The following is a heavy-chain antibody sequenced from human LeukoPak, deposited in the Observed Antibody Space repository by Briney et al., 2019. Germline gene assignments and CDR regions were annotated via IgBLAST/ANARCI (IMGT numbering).Heavy chain of an antibody. CDR2: IYYSGST. J-gene: IGHJ6*02. CDR3: ARHVTAPGGYYGMDV. Sequence: SETLSLTCTVSGGSISSYYWSWIRQPPGKGLEWIGYIYYSGSTNYNPSLKSRVTISVDSSKNQFSLKLSSVTAADTAVYYCARHVTAPGGYYGMDVWGQGTTVTVSS. CDR1: GGSISSYY. D-gene: IGHD6-13*01. V-gene: IGHV4-59*08.